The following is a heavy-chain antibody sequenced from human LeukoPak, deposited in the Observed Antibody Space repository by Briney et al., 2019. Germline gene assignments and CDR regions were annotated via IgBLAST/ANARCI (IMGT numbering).Heavy chain of an antibody. CDR1: GFTFSSYE. D-gene: IGHD6-19*01. V-gene: IGHV3-48*03. CDR3: ARDRDVVAVAGPGFFDY. J-gene: IGHJ4*02. CDR2: ISSSGSTI. Sequence: GGSLRLSCAASGFTFSSYEMNWVRQAPGKGLEWVSYISSSGSTIYYADSAKGRFTISRDNAKNSLYLQMNSLRAEDTAVYYCARDRDVVAVAGPGFFDYWGQGTLVTVSS.